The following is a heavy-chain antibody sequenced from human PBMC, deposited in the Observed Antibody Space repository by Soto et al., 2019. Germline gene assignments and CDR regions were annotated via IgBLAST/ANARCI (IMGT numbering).Heavy chain of an antibody. CDR2: ISGSGGST. J-gene: IGHJ5*02. CDR1: GFTFSSYA. D-gene: IGHD3-10*01. V-gene: IGHV3-23*01. CDR3: AKSIYVSFRGDPNWFDP. Sequence: GGSLRLSCAASGFTFSSYAMSWVRQAPGKGLEWVSAISGSGGSTYYADSVKGRFTISRDNSKNTLYLQMNSLRAEDTAVYYCAKSIYVSFRGDPNWFDPWGQGTLVTVSS.